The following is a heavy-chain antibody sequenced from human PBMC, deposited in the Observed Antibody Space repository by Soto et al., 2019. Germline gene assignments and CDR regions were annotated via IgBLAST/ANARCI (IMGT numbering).Heavy chain of an antibody. CDR1: GFTFSSYG. Sequence: SGGSLRLSCAASGFTFSSYGMHWVRQAPGKGLEWVAVIWYDGSNKYYADSVKGRFTISRDNSKNTLYLQMNSLRAEDTAVYYCARDLRPYYYGSGSSHGNWFDPWGQGTLVTVSS. V-gene: IGHV3-33*01. CDR3: ARDLRPYYYGSGSSHGNWFDP. D-gene: IGHD3-10*01. CDR2: IWYDGSNK. J-gene: IGHJ5*02.